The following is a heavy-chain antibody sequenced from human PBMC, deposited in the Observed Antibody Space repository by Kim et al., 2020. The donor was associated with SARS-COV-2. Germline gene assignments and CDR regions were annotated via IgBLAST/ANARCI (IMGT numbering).Heavy chain of an antibody. CDR3: ARDERDSSGWANWFDP. V-gene: IGHV4-59*13. D-gene: IGHD6-19*01. CDR2: IYYSGST. CDR1: GGSISSYY. J-gene: IGHJ5*02. Sequence: SETLSLTCTVSGGSISSYYWSWIRQPPRKGLEWIGYIYYSGSTNYNPSLKSRVTISVDTSKNQFSLKLSSVTAADTAVYYCARDERDSSGWANWFDPWGQGTLVTVSS.